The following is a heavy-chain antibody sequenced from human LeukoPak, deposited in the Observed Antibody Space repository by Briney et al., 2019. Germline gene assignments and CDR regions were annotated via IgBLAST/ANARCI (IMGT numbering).Heavy chain of an antibody. D-gene: IGHD3-10*01. CDR1: GYTFTNYG. CDR3: ARDSITTVRGVIRGSSDFDY. J-gene: IGHJ4*02. Sequence: VSVKVSCKASGYTFTNYGISWVGQAPGQGLEGMGWISAYNGNTNYAQKFQGRVTMTAETSTSTAYMELRSLRSDDTAVYYCARDSITTVRGVIRGSSDFDYWGQGTLVTVSS. V-gene: IGHV1-18*04. CDR2: ISAYNGNT.